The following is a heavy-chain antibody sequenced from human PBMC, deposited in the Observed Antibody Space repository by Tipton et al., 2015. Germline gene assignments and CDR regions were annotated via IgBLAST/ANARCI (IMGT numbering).Heavy chain of an antibody. J-gene: IGHJ5*02. CDR1: GGSIIRGDYY. Sequence: TLSLTCTVSGGSIIRGDYYWSWIRQSPGKGLEYIGYIYYSGSTYYNPSLKSRVAISVDTSNNQFSLKMSFVTAADTAVYYCARDYVYSWVDPWGQGSLVTVSS. V-gene: IGHV4-30-4*01. CDR2: IYYSGST. CDR3: ARDYVYSWVDP. D-gene: IGHD3-10*02.